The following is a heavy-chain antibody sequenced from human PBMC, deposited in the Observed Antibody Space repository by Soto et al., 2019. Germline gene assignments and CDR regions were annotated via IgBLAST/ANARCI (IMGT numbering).Heavy chain of an antibody. CDR3: AKEPQPRAMVYWYFDL. J-gene: IGHJ2*01. CDR2: ISYHGHTS. Sequence: QVQLVESGGGVVQPGGSLRLSCGASGFTFSDYGMHWVRQAPGKGLDWVAVISYHGHTSYYADSVKGRFTISRDNSKNTLYQQMDSLRPDDTAVYYCAKEPQPRAMVYWYFDLWGRGTLVTASS. CDR1: GFTFSDYG. V-gene: IGHV3-30*18. D-gene: IGHD5-18*01.